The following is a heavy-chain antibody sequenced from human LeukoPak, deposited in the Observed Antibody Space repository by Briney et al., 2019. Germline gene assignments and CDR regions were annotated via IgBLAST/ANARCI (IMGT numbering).Heavy chain of an antibody. Sequence: GGSLRLSCAASGFTFSTYAMHWVRQAPGKGLEWVAVISYDGSNKYYADSVKGRFTISRDNSKNTLYLQMNSLRAEDTAVYYCARSRRRELLRTYFDYWGQGTLVTVSS. V-gene: IGHV3-30*04. CDR3: ARSRRRELLRTYFDY. CDR2: ISYDGSNK. D-gene: IGHD1-26*01. J-gene: IGHJ4*02. CDR1: GFTFSTYA.